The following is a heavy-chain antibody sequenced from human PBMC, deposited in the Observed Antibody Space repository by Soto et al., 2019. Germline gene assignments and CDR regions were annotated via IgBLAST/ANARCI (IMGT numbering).Heavy chain of an antibody. CDR1: GYSFTNND. J-gene: IGHJ5*02. V-gene: IGHV1-8*01. CDR3: ARMATFGSLNWFDP. CDR2: MNPGGGDT. D-gene: IGHD3-16*01. Sequence: ASVKVSCKASGYSFTNNDVSWVRQATGQGLEWMGWMNPGGGDTGYAQKFQGRVTMTRDISIATAYMELSSLRSDDTAIYYCARMATFGSLNWFDPWGQGTLVTVSS.